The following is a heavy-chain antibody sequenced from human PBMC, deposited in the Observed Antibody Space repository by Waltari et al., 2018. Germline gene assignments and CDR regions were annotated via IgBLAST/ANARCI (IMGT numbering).Heavy chain of an antibody. Sequence: QLQLQESGPGLVKPSETLSLPCTVSGSSVSSSIHSWGWIRQSPGKGLEWIGSITHSGSSYYNPSLRSRVTLLVDTSKNQFSLRVNSVTAADMALYYCARHMTTVTTSSFDYWGQGALVTVSS. CDR1: GSSVSSSIHS. J-gene: IGHJ4*02. V-gene: IGHV4-39*07. D-gene: IGHD4-17*01. CDR2: ITHSGSS. CDR3: ARHMTTVTTSSFDY.